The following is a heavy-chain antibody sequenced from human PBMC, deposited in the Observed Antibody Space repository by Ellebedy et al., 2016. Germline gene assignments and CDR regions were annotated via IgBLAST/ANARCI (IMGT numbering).Heavy chain of an antibody. CDR2: IKSKTDGGTT. CDR3: STDLGVWGLDV. J-gene: IGHJ6*02. V-gene: IGHV3-15*01. CDR1: GLTFNSAW. Sequence: GESLKISXAASGLTFNSAWLTWVRRVPGQGLEWVGRIKSKTDGGTTDYAAPVKGRFTISRDDSKSTLYLQMNSLKTEDTAVYYCSTDLGVWGLDVWGQGTTVTVSS.